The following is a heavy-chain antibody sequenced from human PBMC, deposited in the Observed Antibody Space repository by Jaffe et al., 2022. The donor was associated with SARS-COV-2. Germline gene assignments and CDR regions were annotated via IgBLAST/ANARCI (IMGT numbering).Heavy chain of an antibody. Sequence: QVQLVESGGGVVQPGRSLRLSCAASGFTFSSYGMHWVRQAPGKGLEWVAVISYDGSNKYYADSVKGRFTISRDNSKNTLYLQMNSLRAEDTAVYYCAKEADSSSWLAGSNYFDYWGQGTLVTVSS. V-gene: IGHV3-30*18. CDR2: ISYDGSNK. J-gene: IGHJ4*02. CDR1: GFTFSSYG. D-gene: IGHD6-13*01. CDR3: AKEADSSSWLAGSNYFDY.